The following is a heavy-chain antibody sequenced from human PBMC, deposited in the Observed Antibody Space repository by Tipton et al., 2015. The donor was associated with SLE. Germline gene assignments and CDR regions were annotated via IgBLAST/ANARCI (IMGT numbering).Heavy chain of an antibody. CDR2: INHSGST. V-gene: IGHV4-34*01. CDR1: GGSFSGYY. CDR3: ARDEIDGFDI. J-gene: IGHJ3*02. D-gene: IGHD5-24*01. Sequence: TLSLTCAVYGGSFSGYYWSWIRQPPGKGLEWIGEINHSGSTNYNPSLKSRVTISLDTSKNHFSLKLSSVTAADTAVYYCARDEIDGFDIWGQGTMVTVSS.